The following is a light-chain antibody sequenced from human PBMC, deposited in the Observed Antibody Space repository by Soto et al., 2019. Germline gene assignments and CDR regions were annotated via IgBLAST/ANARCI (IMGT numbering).Light chain of an antibody. J-gene: IGKJ5*01. CDR1: QSVSIW. V-gene: IGKV1-5*01. CDR3: QQYITYSPYT. CDR2: DAS. Sequence: DIQMTQSPSTLSASVGDRVTITCRASQSVSIWLAWYQQEPGKAPKLLIYDASSLQSGVPSRFSGSGSGTEFTLIISGLQPDDFATYYCQQYITYSPYTFGQGTRLEIK.